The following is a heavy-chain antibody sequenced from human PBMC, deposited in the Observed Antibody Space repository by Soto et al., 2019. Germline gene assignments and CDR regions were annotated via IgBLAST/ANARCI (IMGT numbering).Heavy chain of an antibody. CDR1: GFTFSSYG. CDR2: IWYDGSNK. Sequence: GGSLRLSCAASGFTFSSYGMHWVRQAPGKGLEWVAVIWYDGSNKYYADSVKGRFTISRDNSKNTLYLQMNSLRAEDTAVYYCARGEYYGSGSYYLWSPPFIDYWGQGTLVTVSS. J-gene: IGHJ4*02. D-gene: IGHD3-10*01. CDR3: ARGEYYGSGSYYLWSPPFIDY. V-gene: IGHV3-33*01.